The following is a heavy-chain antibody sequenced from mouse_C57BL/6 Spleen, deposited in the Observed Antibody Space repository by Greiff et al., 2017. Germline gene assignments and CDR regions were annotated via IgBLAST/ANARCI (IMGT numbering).Heavy chain of an antibody. CDR2: IDPSDSYT. V-gene: IGHV1-59*01. CDR3: ARWLLIAY. D-gene: IGHD2-3*01. CDR1: GYTFTSYW. Sequence: VQLQQPGAELVRPGTSVKLSCKASGYTFTSYWMHWVKQRPGQGLAWIGVIDPSDSYTNYNQKFKGKATLTVDTSSSTAYMQLSSLTSEDSAVYYCARWLLIAYWGQGTLVTVSA. J-gene: IGHJ3*01.